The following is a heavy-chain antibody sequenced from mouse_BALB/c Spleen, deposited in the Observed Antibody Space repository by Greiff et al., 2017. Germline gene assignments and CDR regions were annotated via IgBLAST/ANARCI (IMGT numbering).Heavy chain of an antibody. D-gene: IGHD1-2*01. CDR3: ARMGTAPYFDV. CDR1: GYSFTGYF. Sequence: EVQLVESGPELVKPGASVKISCKASGYSFTGYFMNWVMQSHGKSLEWIGRINPYNGDTFYNQKFKGKATLTVDKSSSTAHMELRSLASEDSAVYYCARMGTAPYFDVWGAGTTVTVSS. J-gene: IGHJ1*01. V-gene: IGHV1-20*02. CDR2: INPYNGDT.